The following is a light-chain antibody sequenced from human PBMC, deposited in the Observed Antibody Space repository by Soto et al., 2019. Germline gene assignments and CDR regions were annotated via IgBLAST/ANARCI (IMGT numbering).Light chain of an antibody. Sequence: DIHMTQSPSSLSASVGDRVTVTCRASQDIGNYLCWYQQKLGKAPKILIYDESYLEAGVPSRFSGSGSGTDFNFTISRLQPEDFATYYCQKHDSLPLTCGGGTKVDIK. CDR2: DES. V-gene: IGKV1-33*01. CDR1: QDIGNY. J-gene: IGKJ4*01. CDR3: QKHDSLPLT.